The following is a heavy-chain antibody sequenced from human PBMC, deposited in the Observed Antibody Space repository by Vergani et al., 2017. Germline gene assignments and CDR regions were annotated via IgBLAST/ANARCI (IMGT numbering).Heavy chain of an antibody. CDR1: GFSFSRHA. CDR3: AKAGSVTTGSLQYNYYMDV. D-gene: IGHD3-10*01. J-gene: IGHJ6*03. V-gene: IGHV3-30*18. CDR2: ISNDGSKK. Sequence: QVQLAESGGGRVQPGRSLRLTCAASGFSFSRHAIHWVRQAPGKGLEWLAVISNDGSKKYYADSVKGRFTISRDNSKNTLDLQMNSLRTQDTAVYYCAKAGSVTTGSLQYNYYMDVWGKGTTVTVS.